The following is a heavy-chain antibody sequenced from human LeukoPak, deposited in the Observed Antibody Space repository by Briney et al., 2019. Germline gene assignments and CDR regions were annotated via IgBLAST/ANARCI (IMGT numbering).Heavy chain of an antibody. Sequence: ASVKVSCKASGYTFTGYHIHWVRQAPGQGLEWVGWIHPNNGVTLYAQKFQGRITMTRDTSIDTVYMELSSLTSGDTAIYYCACPQRGPGGYYTDFWGQGTLVTVSS. CDR1: GYTFTGYH. V-gene: IGHV1-2*02. CDR2: IHPNNGVT. J-gene: IGHJ4*02. D-gene: IGHD3-10*01. CDR3: ACPQRGPGGYYTDF.